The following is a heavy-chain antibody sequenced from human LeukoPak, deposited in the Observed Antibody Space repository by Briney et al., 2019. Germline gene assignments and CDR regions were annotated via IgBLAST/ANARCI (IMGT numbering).Heavy chain of an antibody. D-gene: IGHD2-21*01. CDR3: ARHSNSPGSDYYCGMDV. V-gene: IGHV4-39*01. CDR2: IYYSGST. Sequence: SETLSLTCTVSGGSISSSSYFWGWIRQPPGKALEWIGSIYYSGSTYYNPSLKSRVSISVDTSKNQFSLKLSSVTAADTAVYYCARHSNSPGSDYYCGMDVWGQGTTVTVSS. J-gene: IGHJ6*02. CDR1: GGSISSSSYF.